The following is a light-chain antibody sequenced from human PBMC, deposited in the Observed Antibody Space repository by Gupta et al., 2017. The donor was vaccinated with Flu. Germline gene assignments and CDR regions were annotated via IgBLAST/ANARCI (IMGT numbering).Light chain of an antibody. CDR2: EVS. J-gene: IGLJ3*02. CDR3: SSYAGSNKGV. V-gene: IGLV2-8*01. Sequence: QSALTQPPSASGSPGQSVTISCIGTSSDVGGYNYVSWYQQHPGKAPKLMIYEVSKRPSGVPDRVSGSKSGNTDSLTVSGLQAEDEADDYCSSYAGSNKGVFGGGTKLTVL. CDR1: SSDVGGYNY.